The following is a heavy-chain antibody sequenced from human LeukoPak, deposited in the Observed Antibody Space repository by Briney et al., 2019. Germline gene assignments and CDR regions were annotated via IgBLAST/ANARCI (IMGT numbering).Heavy chain of an antibody. CDR2: MSYDGSNK. D-gene: IGHD6-19*01. J-gene: IGHJ4*02. CDR3: AKNTVAATWGPFDY. Sequence: GRSLRLSCAASGFTFSSYGIHWVRQAPGKGLEWVAFMSYDGSNKYYADSVKGRFTISRDNSKNTLYLQMNSLRAEDTALYYCAKNTVAATWGPFDYWGQGTLVTVSS. CDR1: GFTFSSYG. V-gene: IGHV3-30*18.